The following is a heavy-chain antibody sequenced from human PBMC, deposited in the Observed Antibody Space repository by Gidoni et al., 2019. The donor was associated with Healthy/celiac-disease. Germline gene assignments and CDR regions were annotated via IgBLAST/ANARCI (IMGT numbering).Heavy chain of an antibody. CDR2: INHSGST. V-gene: IGHV4-34*01. Sequence: QVQLQQWGAGLLKPSETLSLTCAVYGGSFSGYYWSWIRQPPGKGLEWIGEINHSGSTNYNPSLKSRVTISVDTSKNQFPLKLSSVTAADTAVYYCARVGSSGCDYWGQGTLVTVSS. CDR1: GGSFSGYY. D-gene: IGHD6-19*01. J-gene: IGHJ4*02. CDR3: ARVGSSGCDY.